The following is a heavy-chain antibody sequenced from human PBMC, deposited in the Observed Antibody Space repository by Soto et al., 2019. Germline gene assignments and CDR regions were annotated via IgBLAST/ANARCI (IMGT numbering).Heavy chain of an antibody. CDR3: ARHGFHRDALDL. CDR2: IKQDGGET. CDR1: GFSFTNHW. Sequence: EMQLEESGGGLVQPGGSRRLSCEASGFSFTNHWMSWVRQAPGKGLEWLANIKQDGGETYYLESVKSRFSISRDNAKDSVYLQMSGLRTEDTAVYYCARHGFHRDALDLWGQGTLVTVSS. V-gene: IGHV3-7*03. D-gene: IGHD2-2*03. J-gene: IGHJ3*01.